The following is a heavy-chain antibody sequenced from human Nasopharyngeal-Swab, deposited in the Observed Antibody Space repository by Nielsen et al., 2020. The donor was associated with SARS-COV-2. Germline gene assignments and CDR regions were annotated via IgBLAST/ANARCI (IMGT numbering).Heavy chain of an antibody. J-gene: IGHJ6*02. D-gene: IGHD3-3*01. V-gene: IGHV3-21*01. CDR2: ISSSSSYI. CDR3: ARDGSDYDFWSAYFIDV. Sequence: GGSLRLSCAASGFTFNNYNFNWVRQAPGKGLEWVSSISSSSSYIYYADSVKGRFTISRDNAKNSLYLQMNSLRAEDTAVYYCARDGSDYDFWSAYFIDVWGQGTTVTVSS. CDR1: GFTFNNYN.